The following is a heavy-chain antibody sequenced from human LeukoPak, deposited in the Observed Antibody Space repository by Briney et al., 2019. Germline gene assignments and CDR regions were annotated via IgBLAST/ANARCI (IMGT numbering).Heavy chain of an antibody. CDR3: ARNGQSGFSFDP. CDR1: GASLSNGY. J-gene: IGHJ5*02. V-gene: IGHV4-34*01. CDR2: GNHSGGT. D-gene: IGHD5-12*01. Sequence: SETLSLTCAVSGASLSNGYWSWIRQPPGKGPEWIGEGNHSGGTKYNPSLKSRVTISADSSRNQFSLKVNSVTAADTAVYYCARNGQSGFSFDPWGQGSLATVSS.